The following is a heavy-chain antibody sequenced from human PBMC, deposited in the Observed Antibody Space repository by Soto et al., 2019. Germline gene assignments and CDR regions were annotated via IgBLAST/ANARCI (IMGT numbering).Heavy chain of an antibody. CDR1: GFTFSDYY. CDR2: ISSSGSTI. J-gene: IGHJ6*02. CDR3: ARDAYWIDYYYYGMDV. D-gene: IGHD1-1*01. V-gene: IGHV3-11*01. Sequence: QVQLVESGGGLVQPGGSLRLSCAASGFTFSDYYMSWIRQAPGKGLEGVSYISSSGSTIYYADSVKGRFTISRDNAKNSLYLQMNSLRAEDTAVYYCARDAYWIDYYYYGMDVWGQGTTVTVSS.